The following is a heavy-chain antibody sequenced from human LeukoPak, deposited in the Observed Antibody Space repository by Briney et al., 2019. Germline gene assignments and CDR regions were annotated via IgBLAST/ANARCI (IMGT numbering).Heavy chain of an antibody. CDR2: NYYSGST. J-gene: IGHJ3*01. CDR1: GDSVSSTGYY. V-gene: IGHV4-39*01. D-gene: IGHD3-22*01. Sequence: SETLSLTCTVSGDSVSSTGYYWGWIRQPPGKGLEWIGTNYYSGSTYYNPSLKSRVTMSEDTSRNQFSLRLSSVNAADTAVYYWAKVGARYFKISGLLVFIVGGQGKRLTV. CDR3: AKVGARYFKISGLLVFIV.